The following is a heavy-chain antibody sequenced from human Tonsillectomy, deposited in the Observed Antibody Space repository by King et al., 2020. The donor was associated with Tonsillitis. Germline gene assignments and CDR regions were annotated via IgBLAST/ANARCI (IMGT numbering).Heavy chain of an antibody. D-gene: IGHD3-22*01. J-gene: IGHJ3*02. Sequence: VQLVESGGGLVQPGGSLRLSCAASGFTFSSYDMHWVRQATGKGLDWGSSIGTVGDTYYPGSVKGRFTISRENAKNSLYLQMNSLRAGDTAVYFCARVAHYYDSSGYSYAFDIWGQGKMVTVSS. V-gene: IGHV3-13*01. CDR2: IGTVGDT. CDR3: ARVAHYYDSSGYSYAFDI. CDR1: GFTFSSYD.